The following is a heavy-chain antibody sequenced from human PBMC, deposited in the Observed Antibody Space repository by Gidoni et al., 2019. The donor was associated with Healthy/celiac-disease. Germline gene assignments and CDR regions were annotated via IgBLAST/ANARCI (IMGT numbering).Heavy chain of an antibody. D-gene: IGHD3-22*01. CDR2: IKQDGSEK. CDR1: GFTFSSYW. CDR3: ARAYYDSSGYYYLYYNDAFDI. V-gene: IGHV3-7*01. Sequence: EVQLVESGGGLVQPGGSLRLSCAASGFTFSSYWMSWVRQAPGKGLEWVANIKQDGSEKYYVDSVKGRFTISRDNAKNSLYLQMNSLRAEDTAVYYCARAYYDSSGYYYLYYNDAFDIWGQGTMVTVSS. J-gene: IGHJ3*02.